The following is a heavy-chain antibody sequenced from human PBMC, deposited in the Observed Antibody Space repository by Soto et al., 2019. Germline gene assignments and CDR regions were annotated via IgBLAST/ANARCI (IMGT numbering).Heavy chain of an antibody. CDR3: TRAGTAGFMAFDM. D-gene: IGHD1-1*01. V-gene: IGHV3-72*01. Sequence: EVQLVESGGGLVQPGGSLRLSCAASGFTFSDHYMDWVRRAPGKGLEWVCRSRNKGNSYTTEDAASVKGRFTISRDESNNSLYLQMNSLKTEDTAVYYCTRAGTAGFMAFDMWGQGTMVTVSS. CDR1: GFTFSDHY. J-gene: IGHJ3*02. CDR2: SRNKGNSYTT.